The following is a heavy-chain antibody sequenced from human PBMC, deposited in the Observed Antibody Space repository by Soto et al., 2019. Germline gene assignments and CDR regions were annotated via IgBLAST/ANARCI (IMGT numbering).Heavy chain of an antibody. CDR2: IYYSGKT. Sequence: SEPLDLTCSLPGASITSTTSSWAWIRQPPGQGLEWVGRIYYSGKTHYNPSLKSRATISVDRSRNQFSLQVTSVTAADTAVYFCAKNLPRTGRVDSWGRGSVVT. D-gene: IGHD5-12*01. V-gene: IGHV4-39*01. CDR1: GASITSTTSS. J-gene: IGHJ5*02. CDR3: AKNLPRTGRVDS.